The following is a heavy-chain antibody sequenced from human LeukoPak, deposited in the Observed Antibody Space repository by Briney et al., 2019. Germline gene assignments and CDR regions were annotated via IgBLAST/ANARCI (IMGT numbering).Heavy chain of an antibody. V-gene: IGHV4-59*01. Sequence: SETLSPTCTVSGGSINSYYWSWIRQPPGKGLEWIGYVYSSGTTNYNPSLKGRVTISVDTSKNQFSLKLSSVTAADTAVYYCARDTGSSWSPYYYYGMDVWGQGTTVTVSS. CDR2: VYSSGTT. D-gene: IGHD6-13*01. CDR1: GGSINSYY. J-gene: IGHJ6*02. CDR3: ARDTGSSWSPYYYYGMDV.